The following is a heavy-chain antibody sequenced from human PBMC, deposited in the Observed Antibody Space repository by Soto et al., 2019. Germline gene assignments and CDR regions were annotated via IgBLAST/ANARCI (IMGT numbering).Heavy chain of an antibody. Sequence: PSETLSLTCTGSGGSVSSGSYYWSWIRQSPEKGLEWIGYNYYSGSINYNLSFKSRVTISADTSKNQFSLKLASVTTAETAVYYCARGSSGYFRNAFDVWGQGTMVT. CDR2: NYYSGSI. V-gene: IGHV4-61*01. CDR1: GGSVSSGSYY. D-gene: IGHD6-19*01. J-gene: IGHJ3*01. CDR3: ARGSSGYFRNAFDV.